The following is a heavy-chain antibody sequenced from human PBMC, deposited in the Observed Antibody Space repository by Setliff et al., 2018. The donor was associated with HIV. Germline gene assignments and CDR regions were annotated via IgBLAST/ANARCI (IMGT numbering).Heavy chain of an antibody. D-gene: IGHD5-18*01. CDR1: GGSIRDGNYY. J-gene: IGHJ6*03. CDR2: IYSTGSI. Sequence: PSETLSLTCTVSGGSIRDGNYYWNWIRQPAGKGLEWIGRIYSTGSINYNPSLKSRVTMSVDTAKNQFSLNLTSVTAADTAIYYCARCGYSYGFLGVTYYFSLDVWDKGTTVTVSS. CDR3: ARCGYSYGFLGVTYYFSLDV. V-gene: IGHV4-61*02.